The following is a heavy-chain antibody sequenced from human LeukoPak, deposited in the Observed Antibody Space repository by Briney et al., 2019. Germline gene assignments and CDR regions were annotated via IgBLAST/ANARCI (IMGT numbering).Heavy chain of an antibody. D-gene: IGHD2-2*01. V-gene: IGHV1-8*01. CDR1: GYTFTRHY. J-gene: IGHJ5*02. Sequence: GASVKVSCKSSGYTFTRHYLHWVRQATGQGLEWMGWMNPNSGNTGYAQKFQGRVTMTRNTSISTAYMELSSLRSEDTAVYYCARRGRYCSSTSCYPNWFDPWGQGTLVTVSS. CDR3: ARRGRYCSSTSCYPNWFDP. CDR2: MNPNSGNT.